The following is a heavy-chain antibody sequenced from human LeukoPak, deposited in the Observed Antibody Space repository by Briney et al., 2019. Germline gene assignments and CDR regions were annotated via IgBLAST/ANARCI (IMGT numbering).Heavy chain of an antibody. V-gene: IGHV3-21*01. CDR1: GFTFSSYS. CDR2: ISSSSSYI. Sequence: GGSLRLSCAASGFTFSSYSMNWVRQAPGKGLEWVSSISSSSSYIYYADSVKGRFTISRDNSKNTLYLQMNSLRAEDTAVYYCAKDARMTTVTYSHLYYYYYGMDVWGQGTTVTVSS. J-gene: IGHJ6*02. D-gene: IGHD4-17*01. CDR3: AKDARMTTVTYSHLYYYYYGMDV.